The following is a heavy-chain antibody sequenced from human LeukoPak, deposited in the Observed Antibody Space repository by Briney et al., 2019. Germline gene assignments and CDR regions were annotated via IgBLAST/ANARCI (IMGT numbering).Heavy chain of an antibody. D-gene: IGHD3-22*01. Sequence: PSETLFLTCTGPRDYICCYYWTWSPQPAGKGLERSGRFYSRGSTNYNPSLKSRVTMSVDTPKNQFSLRLSSVTAADTAVYYCARGPYYESSGYYLAAVDIWGQGTMVTVSS. CDR3: ARGPYYESSGYYLAAVDI. J-gene: IGHJ3*02. CDR1: RDYICCYY. CDR2: FYSRGST. V-gene: IGHV4-4*07.